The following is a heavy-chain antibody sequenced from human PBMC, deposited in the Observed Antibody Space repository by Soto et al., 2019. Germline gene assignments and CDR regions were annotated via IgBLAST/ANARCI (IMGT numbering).Heavy chain of an antibody. Sequence: RASVKVSCKASGYTFPSYGISWVRQAPGQGLEWMGWISAYNGNTNYAQKLQGRVTMTTDTSTSTAYMELRSLRSDDTAVYYCARALVDIVVAQNPGVDYWGQGTLVTVSS. J-gene: IGHJ4*02. CDR3: ARALVDIVVAQNPGVDY. D-gene: IGHD5-12*01. V-gene: IGHV1-18*04. CDR1: GYTFPSYG. CDR2: ISAYNGNT.